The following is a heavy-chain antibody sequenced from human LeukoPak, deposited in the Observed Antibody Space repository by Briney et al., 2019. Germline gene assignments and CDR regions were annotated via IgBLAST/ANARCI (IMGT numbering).Heavy chain of an antibody. Sequence: PSETLSLTCAVYGGSFSGYHWSWIRQPPAKGLEWVGEINHRGSTNYNPSLKSRVTISVDTSKNQFSLKLSSVTAADTAVYYCARGNYDYFDYWGQGTLVTVSS. D-gene: IGHD1-7*01. J-gene: IGHJ4*02. V-gene: IGHV4-34*01. CDR3: ARGNYDYFDY. CDR1: GGSFSGYH. CDR2: INHRGST.